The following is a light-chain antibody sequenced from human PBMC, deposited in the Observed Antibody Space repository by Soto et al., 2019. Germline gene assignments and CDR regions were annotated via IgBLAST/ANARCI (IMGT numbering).Light chain of an antibody. J-gene: IGKJ1*01. CDR1: QTISNNY. CDR2: AVS. Sequence: IVLTQSPGTLTLSPGESSALSCRASQTISNNYLVWYRQKPGQAPRLLIYAVSSRDAGVPDGSSGSRSGTEFALTIARLEPEDSAVYYCQQHSNSPWTFGQGTRVEI. V-gene: IGKV3-20*01. CDR3: QQHSNSPWT.